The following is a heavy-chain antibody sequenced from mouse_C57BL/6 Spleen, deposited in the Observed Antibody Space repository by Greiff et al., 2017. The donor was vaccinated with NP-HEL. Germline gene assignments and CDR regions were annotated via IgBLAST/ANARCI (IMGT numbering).Heavy chain of an antibody. J-gene: IGHJ1*03. Sequence: QVQLKESGPELVKPGASVKLSCKASGYTFTSYDINWVKQRPGQGLEWIGWIYPRDGSTKYNEKFKGKATLTVDTSSSTAYMELHSLTSEDSAVYFCARGGGYYGSSHYWYFDVWGTGTTVTVSS. CDR3: ARGGGYYGSSHYWYFDV. CDR2: IYPRDGST. D-gene: IGHD1-1*01. V-gene: IGHV1-85*01. CDR1: GYTFTSYD.